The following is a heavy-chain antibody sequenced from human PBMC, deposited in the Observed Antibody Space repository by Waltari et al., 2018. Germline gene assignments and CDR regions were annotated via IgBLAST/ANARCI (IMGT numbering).Heavy chain of an antibody. CDR3: ARHWKRNGYRFDP. CDR2: RYYSGTT. J-gene: IGHJ5*02. CDR1: GGSLSRSSYY. D-gene: IGHD5-12*01. Sequence: QLQLQESGPGLMKPSETLSLTCTVSGGSLSRSSYYWGWIRQSPGKGLEWIASRYYSGTTYYNPTLESRVTISGDTSKNQFSLRLSSVTAADTAVYYCARHWKRNGYRFDPWGQGTLVTVSS. V-gene: IGHV4-39*01.